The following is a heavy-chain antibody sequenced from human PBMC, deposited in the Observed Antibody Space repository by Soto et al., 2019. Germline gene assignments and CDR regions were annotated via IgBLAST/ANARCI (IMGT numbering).Heavy chain of an antibody. CDR1: GYPISSGYY. Sequence: SETLSLTCAVSGYPISSGYYWGWIRQPPGMGLEWIGSIYHSGSTYYNPSLKSRVTISVDTSKNQFSLKLSSVTAADTAVYYCARFQYGDYDNWFDPWGQGTLVTVSS. D-gene: IGHD4-17*01. J-gene: IGHJ5*02. CDR3: ARFQYGDYDNWFDP. CDR2: IYHSGST. V-gene: IGHV4-38-2*01.